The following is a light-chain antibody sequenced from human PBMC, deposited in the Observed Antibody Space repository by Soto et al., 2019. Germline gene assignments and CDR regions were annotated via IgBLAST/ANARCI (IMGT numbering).Light chain of an antibody. CDR1: QSVGSN. V-gene: IGKV3-20*01. CDR2: GAS. Sequence: IVMTQSPATLSVSPGERATLSCRASQSVGSNLAWYQQKPDQAPRLLIYGASSRATGIPDRFSGSGSGPDFTLTLSRLEPEDFAVYYCQHYGSSPGTFGQGTRLEIK. CDR3: QHYGSSPGT. J-gene: IGKJ5*01.